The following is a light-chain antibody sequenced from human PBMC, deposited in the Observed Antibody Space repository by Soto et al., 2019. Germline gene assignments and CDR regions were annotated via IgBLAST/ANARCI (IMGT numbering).Light chain of an antibody. Sequence: QTVVTQEPSFSVSPGGTVTLTCGLNYDSVSISYYPSWYQQTPGQAPRTLIYNINIRSSGVPDRFSGSILGNKAALTITRVQADDESDYYCVLYVGSGVVFGGGTKLTVL. V-gene: IGLV8-61*01. CDR2: NIN. J-gene: IGLJ3*02. CDR3: VLYVGSGVV. CDR1: YDSVSISYY.